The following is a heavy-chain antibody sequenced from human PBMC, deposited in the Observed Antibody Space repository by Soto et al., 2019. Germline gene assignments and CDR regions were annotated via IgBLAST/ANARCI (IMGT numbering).Heavy chain of an antibody. D-gene: IGHD3-3*01. Sequence: PSETLSLTCAVYGESFSNHYWTWIRQSPGKGLEWVGKINYSGSTRYNWSLGSRVTISVDTSKNQFSLMVTSVTAEDTAVYYCARDMAHYDFWGHNQRGMEVWGQGTTVTVSS. J-gene: IGHJ6*02. V-gene: IGHV4-34*01. CDR1: GESFSNHY. CDR2: INYSGST. CDR3: ARDMAHYDFWGHNQRGMEV.